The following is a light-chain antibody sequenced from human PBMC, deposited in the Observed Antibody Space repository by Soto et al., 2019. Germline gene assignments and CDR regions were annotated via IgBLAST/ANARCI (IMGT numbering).Light chain of an antibody. CDR3: SSYKSSSTLEV. CDR2: DVS. CDR1: SSDVGGYNY. J-gene: IGLJ2*01. V-gene: IGLV2-14*01. Sequence: QSALTQPASVSGSPGQSITISCTGTSSDVGGYNYVSWYQQHPGKAPKLMIYDVSSRPSGVSNRFSGSKSGNTASLTISGAHPEDEADDYCSSYKSSSTLEVFGGGTKLTVL.